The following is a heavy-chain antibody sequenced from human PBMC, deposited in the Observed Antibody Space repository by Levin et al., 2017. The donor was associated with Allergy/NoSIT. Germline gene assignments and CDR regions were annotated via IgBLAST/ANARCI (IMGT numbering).Heavy chain of an antibody. V-gene: IGHV4-31*03. CDR1: GGSISSGGYY. CDR2: TYYTGST. J-gene: IGHJ6*02. Sequence: SETLSLTCTVSGGSISSGGYYWTWIRQRPGQGLEWIGYTYYTGSTYYNRSLKSRLTISVDTSKNQFSLMLSSVTAADTAVYYCARAPRGIDVWGQGTTVTVSS. CDR3: ARAPRGIDV.